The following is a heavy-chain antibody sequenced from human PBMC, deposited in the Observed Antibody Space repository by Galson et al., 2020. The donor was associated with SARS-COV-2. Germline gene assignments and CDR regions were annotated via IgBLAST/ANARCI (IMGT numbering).Heavy chain of an antibody. Sequence: SETLSLTCAVYGGSFSGYYWSWIRQPPGKGPEWIGEVNHNGNINYKPSLKSRVTISVDMSKNQFSLKLESVTAADTAVYYCARVYDSNDFYLNYWGRGTPVTVSS. D-gene: IGHD3-22*01. CDR1: GGSFSGYY. V-gene: IGHV4-34*01. CDR3: ARVYDSNDFYLNY. J-gene: IGHJ4*02. CDR2: VNHNGNI.